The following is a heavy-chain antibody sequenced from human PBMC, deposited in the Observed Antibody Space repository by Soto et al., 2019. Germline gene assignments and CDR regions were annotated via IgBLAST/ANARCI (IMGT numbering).Heavy chain of an antibody. J-gene: IGHJ6*02. D-gene: IGHD3-3*01. CDR1: GDSVSSNSAA. CDR2: TYYRSKWYN. CDR3: ARVRYDFWSGSTYYYGMDV. Sequence: SQTLSLTCAISGDSVSSNSAAWNWIRQSPSRGLEWLGRTYYRSKWYNDYAVSVKSRITIIPDTSKNQFSLQLNSVTPEDTAVYYCARVRYDFWSGSTYYYGMDVWGQGTTVTVSS. V-gene: IGHV6-1*01.